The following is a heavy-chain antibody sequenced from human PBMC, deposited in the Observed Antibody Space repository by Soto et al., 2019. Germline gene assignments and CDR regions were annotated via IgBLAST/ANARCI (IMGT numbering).Heavy chain of an antibody. D-gene: IGHD2-15*01. J-gene: IGHJ5*02. CDR3: ASYCSGRSSYSLRWFDP. Sequence: SETLSLTCTVSGGSISGDGDCWSWIRQQPGKGLEWIGYIYYSGSTYYNPSLKSRVTISVDRSKNQFSLKLSSVTAADTAVYYCASYCSGRSSYSLRWFDPWGQGTLVTVSS. V-gene: IGHV4-30-2*01. CDR2: IYYSGST. CDR1: GGSISGDGDC.